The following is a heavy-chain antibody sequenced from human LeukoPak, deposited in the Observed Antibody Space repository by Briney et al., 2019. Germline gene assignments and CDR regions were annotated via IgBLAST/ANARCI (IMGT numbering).Heavy chain of an antibody. CDR3: ARDRPQQWLVRGQRGYYYYMDV. D-gene: IGHD6-19*01. J-gene: IGHJ6*03. CDR1: GFTFSDSY. V-gene: IGHV3-11*06. Sequence: GGSLRLSCTASGFTFSDSYMTWIRQAPGKGLEWVSYISNSGREINYADSVKGRFTSSRDIAKNSLYLQMNSLRAEDTAVYYCARDRPQQWLVRGQRGYYYYMDVWDKGTTVTISS. CDR2: ISNSGREI.